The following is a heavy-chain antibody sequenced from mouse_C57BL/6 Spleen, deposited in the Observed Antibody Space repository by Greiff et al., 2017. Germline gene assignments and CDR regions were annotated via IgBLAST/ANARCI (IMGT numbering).Heavy chain of an antibody. CDR3: ARPYYYGSSRYAMDY. CDR2: IDPSDSYT. CDR1: GYTFTSYW. J-gene: IGHJ4*01. V-gene: IGHV1-50*01. D-gene: IGHD1-1*01. Sequence: VQLQQSGAELVKPGASVKLSCKASGYTFTSYWMQWVKQRPGQGLEWIGEIDPSDSYTNYNQKFKGKATLTVDTSSSTAYMQLSSLTSEDSAVYYCARPYYYGSSRYAMDYWGQGTSVTVSS.